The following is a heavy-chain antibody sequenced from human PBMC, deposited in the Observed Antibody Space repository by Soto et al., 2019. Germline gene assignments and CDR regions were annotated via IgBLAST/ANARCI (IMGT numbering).Heavy chain of an antibody. CDR1: GFTFSKYA. J-gene: IGHJ4*02. Sequence: VQLLESGGGLVQPGGSLRLSCEASGFTFSKYAMIWVRQAPGKGQEWVLGITGSGLTIEHSASVKGRFTISRDNSKNTVYLQMNSLRAEDTAIYYCAKDDVSGDGLWLVSDWGQGTPVTVS. CDR3: AKDDVSGDGLWLVSD. CDR2: ITGSGLTI. D-gene: IGHD2-21*02. V-gene: IGHV3-23*01.